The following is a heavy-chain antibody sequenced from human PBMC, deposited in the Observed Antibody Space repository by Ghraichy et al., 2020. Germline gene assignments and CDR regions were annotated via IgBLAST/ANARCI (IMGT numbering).Heavy chain of an antibody. Sequence: SETLSLTCTVSGDSVASDDHYWSWIRQPPGKGLEWIGYVYSSGRTNYNPSLKSRVTISVDTSNNQFYLRLNSVTAADTAVYYCAGEWGYYGSGSDTFDFWGQGTLVTVSS. CDR1: GDSVASDDHY. V-gene: IGHV4-61*08. CDR3: AGEWGYYGSGSDTFDF. J-gene: IGHJ4*02. D-gene: IGHD3-10*01. CDR2: VYSSGRT.